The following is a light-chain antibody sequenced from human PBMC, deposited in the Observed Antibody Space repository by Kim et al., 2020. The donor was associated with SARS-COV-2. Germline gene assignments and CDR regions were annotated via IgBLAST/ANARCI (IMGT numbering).Light chain of an antibody. CDR3: SSYGGSNNLL. CDR1: SSDAGGYNY. J-gene: IGLJ3*02. CDR2: EAT. Sequence: GQSVTISCTGTSSDAGGYNYVSWYQQHPGKAPKLIIYEATKRPSGVPDRFSGSKSGNTASLTVSGLQAEDEADYYCSSYGGSNNLLFGGGTKLTVL. V-gene: IGLV2-8*01.